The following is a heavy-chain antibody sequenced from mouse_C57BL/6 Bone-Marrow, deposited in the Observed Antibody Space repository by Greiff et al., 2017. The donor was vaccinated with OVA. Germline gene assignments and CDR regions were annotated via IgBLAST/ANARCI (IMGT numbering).Heavy chain of an antibody. J-gene: IGHJ3*01. CDR1: GYTFTDYY. Sequence: EVQLQQSGPELVKPGASVKISCKASGYTFTDYYMNWVKQSHGKSLEWIGDINPNNGGTSYNQKFKGKATLTVDKSSSTAYMEIRSLTSEDSAVYYCAREPFTTVVPPFAYWGQGTLVTVSA. V-gene: IGHV1-26*01. CDR3: AREPFTTVVPPFAY. D-gene: IGHD1-1*01. CDR2: INPNNGGT.